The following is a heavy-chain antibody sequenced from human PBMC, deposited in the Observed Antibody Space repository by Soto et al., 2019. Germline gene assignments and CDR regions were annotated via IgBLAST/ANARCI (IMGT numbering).Heavy chain of an antibody. V-gene: IGHV3-74*01. CDR2: INSDGSST. J-gene: IGHJ6*02. CDR1: GSTFSNDW. Sequence: EVQLVESGGGLLQPGGSLRLSCAVSGSTFSNDWMHWVRQAPGKGLVWVSHINSDGSSTNYADFVKGRFTIARDNAKNTVYLQINSLRAEDTAVYYCARDPSYSLDVWGQGTTVTVSS. CDR3: ARDPSYSLDV.